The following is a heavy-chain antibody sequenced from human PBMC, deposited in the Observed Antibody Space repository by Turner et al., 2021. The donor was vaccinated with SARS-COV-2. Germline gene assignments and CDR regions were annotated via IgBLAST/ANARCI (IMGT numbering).Heavy chain of an antibody. D-gene: IGHD6-13*01. J-gene: IGHJ6*02. Sequence: EVHLVESGGGLVQPGRSLRLSCAASGFTFDDYAMHWVRQAPGKGLEWVSSISSSSSYIYYADSVKGRFTISRDNAKNSLYLQLNSLRAEDTAVYYCATIAAAGPDFYYYYGMDVWGQGTTVTVSS. CDR2: ISSSSSYI. V-gene: IGHV3-21*01. CDR1: GFTFDDYA. CDR3: ATIAAAGPDFYYYYGMDV.